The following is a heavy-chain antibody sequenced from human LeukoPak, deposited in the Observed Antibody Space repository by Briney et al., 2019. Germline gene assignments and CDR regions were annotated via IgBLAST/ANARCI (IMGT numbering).Heavy chain of an antibody. CDR3: ARVMDRGTRTVWYFDL. CDR2: IYYSGST. D-gene: IGHD3-10*01. Sequence: SETLSLTCTVSGGSISSSSYYWGWIRQPPGKGLEWIGSIYYSGSTYYNPSLKSRVTISVDTSKNQFSLKLSSVTAADTAVYYCARVMDRGTRTVWYFDLWGRGALVTVSS. CDR1: GGSISSSSYY. J-gene: IGHJ2*01. V-gene: IGHV4-39*07.